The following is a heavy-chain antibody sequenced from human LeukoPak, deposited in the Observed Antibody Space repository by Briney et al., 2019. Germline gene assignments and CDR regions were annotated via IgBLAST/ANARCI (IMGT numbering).Heavy chain of an antibody. V-gene: IGHV4-4*09. CDR1: GGSISSYY. CDR2: IYTSGST. D-gene: IGHD3-22*01. J-gene: IGHJ4*02. Sequence: SSETLSLTCTVSGGSISSYYWSWIRQPPGKGLEWIGYIYTSGSTNYNPSLKSRVTISVDTSKNQFSLKLSSVTAADTAVYYCARGVIVEDGFDYWGQGTLVTVSS. CDR3: ARGVIVEDGFDY.